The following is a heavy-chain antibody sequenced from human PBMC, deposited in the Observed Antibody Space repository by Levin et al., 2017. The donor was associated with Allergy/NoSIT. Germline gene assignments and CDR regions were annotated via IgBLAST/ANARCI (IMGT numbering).Heavy chain of an antibody. D-gene: IGHD2-2*01. CDR3: ARGGCSATSCLDY. J-gene: IGHJ4*02. V-gene: IGHV3-74*01. CDR1: GFTFSPYY. Sequence: GESLKISCAASGFTFSPYYMHWVRQAPGKGLAWVSHIHSDTSITNYADSGKGRFTISRDNAKNTLYLQMNSLRAEDTAVYYCARGGCSATSCLDYWGQGTLVTVSS. CDR2: IHSDTSIT.